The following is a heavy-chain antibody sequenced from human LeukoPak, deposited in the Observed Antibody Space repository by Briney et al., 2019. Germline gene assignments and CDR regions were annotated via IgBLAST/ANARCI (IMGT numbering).Heavy chain of an antibody. J-gene: IGHJ6*02. Sequence: GGSLRLSCAASGFTFSSYAMSWVRQAPGKGLEWVSAISGSGGSTYYADSVKGRFTISRDNSKNTLYLQMNSLRAEDTAVYYCTTEGQWLVYPRDVWGQGTTVTVSS. V-gene: IGHV3-23*01. CDR2: ISGSGGST. D-gene: IGHD6-19*01. CDR3: TTEGQWLVYPRDV. CDR1: GFTFSSYA.